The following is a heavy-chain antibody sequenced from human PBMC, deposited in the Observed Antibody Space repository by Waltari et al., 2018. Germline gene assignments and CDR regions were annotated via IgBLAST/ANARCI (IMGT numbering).Heavy chain of an antibody. CDR3: ARTRGNSYFDY. Sequence: QVQLVQSGAEVKKPGTSVKVSCKASGYTFTSYAMHWVRQAPGKRLAWMGWINAGKGNKKYAQKFQGRVTITRETSASTAYMELSSLRSEDTAVYYCARTRGNSYFDYWGQGTLVTVSS. J-gene: IGHJ4*02. D-gene: IGHD4-4*01. CDR2: INAGKGNK. V-gene: IGHV1-3*01. CDR1: GYTFTSYA.